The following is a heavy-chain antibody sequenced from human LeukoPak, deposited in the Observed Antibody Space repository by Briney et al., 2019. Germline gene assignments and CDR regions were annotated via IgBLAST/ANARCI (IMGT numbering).Heavy chain of an antibody. D-gene: IGHD3-10*02. J-gene: IGHJ6*02. Sequence: ASVKVSCKASGYTFTSYGISWVRQAPGQGLEWMGWISAYNGNTNYAQKLQGRVTMTTDTSTSTAYMELRSLRSDDTAVYYCAATSVRGVILQYYYYYGMDVWGQGTTVTVSS. V-gene: IGHV1-18*01. CDR1: GYTFTSYG. CDR3: AATSVRGVILQYYYYYGMDV. CDR2: ISAYNGNT.